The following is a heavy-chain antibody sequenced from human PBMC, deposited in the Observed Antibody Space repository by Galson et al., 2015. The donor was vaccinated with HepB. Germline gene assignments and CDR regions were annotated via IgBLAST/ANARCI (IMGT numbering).Heavy chain of an antibody. CDR2: ISSSGSTI. CDR3: ARDGVRYCSGGSCSNFQH. D-gene: IGHD2-15*01. CDR1: GFTFSSYE. J-gene: IGHJ1*01. V-gene: IGHV3-48*03. Sequence: SLRLSCAASGFTFSSYEMNWVRQAPGKGLEWVSYISSSGSTIYYADSVKGRFTISRDNAKNSLYLQMNSLRAEDTAVYYCARDGVRYCSGGSCSNFQHWGQGTLVTVSS.